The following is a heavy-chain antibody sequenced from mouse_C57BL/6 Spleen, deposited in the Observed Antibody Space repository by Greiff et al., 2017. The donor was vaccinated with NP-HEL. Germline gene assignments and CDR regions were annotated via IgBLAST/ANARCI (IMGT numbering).Heavy chain of an antibody. D-gene: IGHD3-1*01. Sequence: EVMLVESEGGLVQPGSSMKLSCTASGFTFSDYYMAWVRQVPEKGLEWVANINYDGSSTYYLDSLKSRFIISRDNAKNILYLQMSSLKSEDTATYYCARDRDNYFDYWGQSTTLTVAS. V-gene: IGHV5-16*01. CDR1: GFTFSDYY. CDR3: ARDRDNYFDY. J-gene: IGHJ2*01. CDR2: INYDGSST.